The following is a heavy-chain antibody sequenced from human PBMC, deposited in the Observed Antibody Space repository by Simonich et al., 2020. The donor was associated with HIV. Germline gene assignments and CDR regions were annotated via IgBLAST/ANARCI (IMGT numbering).Heavy chain of an antibody. V-gene: IGHV1-2*06. J-gene: IGHJ3*01. CDR2: VKPNTGGT. Sequence: QVQLVQSGSELKKPGASVKVSCKASGYTFTDYNIHWVRQAPGQGLEWMGRVKPNTGGTHYAQKFQGRVTMTRDTSITTAYMELSRLRSDDTAVYYCARVDALDFWGQGTMVIVSS. CDR3: ARVDALDF. CDR1: GYTFTDYN.